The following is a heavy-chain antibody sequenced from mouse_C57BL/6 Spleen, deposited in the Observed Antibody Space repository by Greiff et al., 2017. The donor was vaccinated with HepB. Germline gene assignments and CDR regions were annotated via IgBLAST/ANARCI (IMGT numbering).Heavy chain of an antibody. Sequence: VQLQQPGAELVKPGASVKLSCKASGYTFTSYWMHWVKQRPGQGLEWIGMIHPNSGSTNYNEKFKSKATLTVDKSSSTAYMQLSSLTSEDSAVYYCARGGGNYTFRWYFDVWGTGTTVTVSS. V-gene: IGHV1-64*01. J-gene: IGHJ1*03. CDR1: GYTFTSYW. CDR3: ARGGGNYTFRWYFDV. D-gene: IGHD2-1*01. CDR2: IHPNSGST.